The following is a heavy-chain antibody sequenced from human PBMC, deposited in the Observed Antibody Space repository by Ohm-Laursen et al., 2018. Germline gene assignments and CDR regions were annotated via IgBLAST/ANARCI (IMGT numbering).Heavy chain of an antibody. CDR3: ARGLSGNVY. CDR1: GFTFSSYH. CDR2: ISSASTTI. V-gene: IGHV3-48*04. J-gene: IGHJ4*02. Sequence: SLRLSCAASGFTFSSYHINWVRQAPGKGLEWVSFISSASTTIYYADSVKGRFTISRDNAKNSLYLQMNSLRAEDTAVYYCARGLSGNVYWGQGTLVTVSS. D-gene: IGHD3-10*01.